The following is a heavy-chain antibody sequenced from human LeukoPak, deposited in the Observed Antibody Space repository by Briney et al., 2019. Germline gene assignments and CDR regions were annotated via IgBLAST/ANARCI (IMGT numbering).Heavy chain of an antibody. Sequence: SETLSLTCTVSGGSISSYYWSWIRQPPGKGLEWIGYIYTSGSTNYNPSLKSRVTISEDTSKNQYSQKLSSVTAADTAVYYCARSRGYSYGFDYWGQGTLVTVSS. CDR1: GGSISSYY. CDR2: IYTSGST. V-gene: IGHV4-4*09. J-gene: IGHJ4*02. CDR3: ARSRGYSYGFDY. D-gene: IGHD5-18*01.